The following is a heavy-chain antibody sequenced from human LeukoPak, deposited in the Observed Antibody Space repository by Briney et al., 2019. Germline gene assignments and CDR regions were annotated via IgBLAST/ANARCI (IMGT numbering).Heavy chain of an antibody. CDR1: GFTFSSYW. V-gene: IGHV3-7*01. D-gene: IGHD2-2*01. Sequence: GGSLRLSCAASGFTFSSYWMSWVRQAPGKGLEWVANINQDGSEKYYVDSVKGRFTISRDNAKNSLYLQMNSLRAEDTAVYYCATCTSSSSYSYYYMDVWGKGTTVTVSS. J-gene: IGHJ6*03. CDR2: INQDGSEK. CDR3: ATCTSSSSYSYYYMDV.